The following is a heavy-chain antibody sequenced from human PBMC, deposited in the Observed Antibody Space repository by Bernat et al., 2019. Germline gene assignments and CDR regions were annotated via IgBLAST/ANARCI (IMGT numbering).Heavy chain of an antibody. J-gene: IGHJ4*02. CDR3: VGHGGKSF. CDR2: IYSGDDT. V-gene: IGHV3-66*04. Sequence: EVQLVESGGDLVQPGGSLRLSCAVSGFTVTNNHVSWVRQAPEKGLEWVSTIYSGDDTIYADSVKGRFTISRDNSKNIVYLQMNTVRAEDTAVYYCVGHGGKSFWGQGTLVTVSS. D-gene: IGHD2-15*01. CDR1: GFTVTNNH.